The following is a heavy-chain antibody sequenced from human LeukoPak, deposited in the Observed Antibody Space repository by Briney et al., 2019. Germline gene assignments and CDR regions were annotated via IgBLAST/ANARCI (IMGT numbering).Heavy chain of an antibody. V-gene: IGHV3-53*01. CDR1: GFTVSSNY. CDR3: AREGYCSSTSCYTLGDAFDI. D-gene: IGHD2-2*02. J-gene: IGHJ3*02. Sequence: GGSLRLSCAASGFTVSSNYMSWVRQAPAKGLEWVSFIYSGGSTYYADSVKGRFTISRDNSKNTLYLQMNSLRAEDTAVYYCAREGYCSSTSCYTLGDAFDIWGQGTMVTVSS. CDR2: IYSGGST.